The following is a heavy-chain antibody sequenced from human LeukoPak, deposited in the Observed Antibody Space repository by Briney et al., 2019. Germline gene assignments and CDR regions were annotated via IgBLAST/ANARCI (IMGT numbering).Heavy chain of an antibody. Sequence: ASVKVSCKASGGTFSSYAISWVRQAPGQGLEWMGGIIPIFGTANYAQKFQGRVTITADESTSTAYMELSSLRSEDTAVYYCARDNGITGTTQPLDYWGQGTLVTVSS. D-gene: IGHD1-20*01. CDR3: ARDNGITGTTQPLDY. J-gene: IGHJ4*02. CDR1: GGTFSSYA. V-gene: IGHV1-69*13. CDR2: IIPIFGTA.